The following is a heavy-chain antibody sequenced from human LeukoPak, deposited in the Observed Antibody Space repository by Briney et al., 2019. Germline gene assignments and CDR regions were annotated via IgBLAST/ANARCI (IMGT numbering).Heavy chain of an antibody. CDR1: GYSFTSYW. CDR3: ARPKYSSGWYIEY. D-gene: IGHD6-19*01. CDR2: IYPGDSDT. J-gene: IGHJ4*02. Sequence: GESLKXSCKGSGYSFTSYWIGWVRQMPGKGLEWMGIIYPGDSDTRYSPSFQGQVTISADKSISTAYLQWSSLKASDTAMYYCARPKYSSGWYIEYWGQGTLVTVSS. V-gene: IGHV5-51*01.